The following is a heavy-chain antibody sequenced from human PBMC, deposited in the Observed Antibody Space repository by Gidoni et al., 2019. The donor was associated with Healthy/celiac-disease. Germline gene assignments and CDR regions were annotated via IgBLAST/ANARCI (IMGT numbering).Heavy chain of an antibody. CDR2: IYSGGST. D-gene: IGHD4-17*01. CDR1: GFTVSSNY. J-gene: IGHJ4*02. Sequence: EVQLVESGGGLVQPGGSLRLSCAASGFTVSSNYMSWVRQAPGKGLEWVSVIYSGGSTYYADSVKGRFTISRDNSKNTLYLQMNSLRAEDTAVYYCARRPLGTTLDYWGQGTLVTVSS. CDR3: ARRPLGTTLDY. V-gene: IGHV3-66*04.